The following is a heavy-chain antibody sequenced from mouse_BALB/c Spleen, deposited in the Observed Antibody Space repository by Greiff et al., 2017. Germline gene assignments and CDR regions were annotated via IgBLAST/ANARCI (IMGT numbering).Heavy chain of an antibody. CDR2: IDPANGNT. CDR1: GFNIKDTY. CDR3: ARSWTTVVADY. D-gene: IGHD1-1*01. J-gene: IGHJ2*01. Sequence: VQLKQSGAELVKPGASVKLSCTASGFNIKDTYMHWVKQRPEQGLEWIGRIDPANGNTKYDPKFQGKATITADTSSNTAYLQLSSLTSEDTAVYYCARSWTTVVADYWGQGTTLTVSS. V-gene: IGHV14-3*02.